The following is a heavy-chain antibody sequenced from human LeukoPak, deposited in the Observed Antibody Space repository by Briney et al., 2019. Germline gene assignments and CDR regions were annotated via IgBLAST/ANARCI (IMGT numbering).Heavy chain of an antibody. CDR3: ARDHRIAAERWFDS. J-gene: IGHJ5*01. CDR1: GGTFSSYA. Sequence: AASVKVSCKASGGTFSSYAISWVRQAPGQGLEWMGGIIPIFGTANYAQKFQGRVTITTDESTSTAYMELSSLRSEDTAVYYCARDHRIAAERWFDSWGQGTLVTVSS. D-gene: IGHD6-13*01. CDR2: IIPIFGTA. V-gene: IGHV1-69*05.